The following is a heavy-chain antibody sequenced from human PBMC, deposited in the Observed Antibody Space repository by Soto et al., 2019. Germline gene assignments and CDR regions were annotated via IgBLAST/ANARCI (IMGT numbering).Heavy chain of an antibody. J-gene: IGHJ4*02. D-gene: IGHD3-22*01. V-gene: IGHV4-30-4*01. CDR1: GGSISSGDYY. CDR2: IFYSGNT. CDR3: ARVFRDYYDSSGPYYFDY. Sequence: QVQLQESGPGLVKPSQTLSLTCTVSGGSISSGDYYWSWIRQPPGKGLEWIGNIFYSGNTYYNPSVKSRVTISVDTSKNQFSLRLSSVTAADTAVYYCARVFRDYYDSSGPYYFDYWGQGTLVTVSS.